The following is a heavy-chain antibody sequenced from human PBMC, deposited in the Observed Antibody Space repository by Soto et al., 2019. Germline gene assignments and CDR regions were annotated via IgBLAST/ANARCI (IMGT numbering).Heavy chain of an antibody. CDR3: AREGLGELSSHGWFDP. CDR2: IYHSGST. CDR1: GGSISSSNW. D-gene: IGHD3-16*02. J-gene: IGHJ5*02. Sequence: SETLSLTCAVSGGSISSSNWWSWVRQPPGKGLEWIGEIYHSGSTNYNPSLKSRVTISVDKSKNQFSLKLSSVTAADTAVYYCAREGLGELSSHGWFDPWGQGTLVTVSS. V-gene: IGHV4-4*02.